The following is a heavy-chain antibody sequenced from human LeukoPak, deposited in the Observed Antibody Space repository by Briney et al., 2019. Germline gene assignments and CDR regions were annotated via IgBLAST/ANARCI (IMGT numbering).Heavy chain of an antibody. D-gene: IGHD6-13*01. CDR2: IYYSGST. CDR3: ARHPLRSAAGSDY. J-gene: IGHJ4*02. Sequence: PSETLSLTCTVSGGPISSYYWSWIRQPPGKGLEWIGYIYYSGSTNYNPSLKSRVTISVDTSKNQCSLKLSSVTAADTAVYYCARHPLRSAAGSDYWGQGTLVTVSS. CDR1: GGPISSYY. V-gene: IGHV4-59*08.